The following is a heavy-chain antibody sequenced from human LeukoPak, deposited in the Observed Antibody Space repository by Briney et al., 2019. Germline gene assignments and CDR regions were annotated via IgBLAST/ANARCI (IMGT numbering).Heavy chain of an antibody. D-gene: IGHD3-9*01. J-gene: IGHJ4*02. CDR3: ARDLLTGYYKGFWDH. CDR1: GFTFSTYS. CDR2: ISSTSSTI. V-gene: IGHV3-48*04. Sequence: PGGSLRLSCAASGFTFSTYSMNWVRQAPGKGLEWVSDISSTSSTIYYADSVKGRFTISRDNAKNSLYLQMNSLRAEDTAVYYCARDLLTGYYKGFWDHWGQGTLVTVSS.